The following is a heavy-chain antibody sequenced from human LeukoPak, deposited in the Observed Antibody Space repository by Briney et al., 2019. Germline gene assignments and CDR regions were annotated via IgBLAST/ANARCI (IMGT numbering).Heavy chain of an antibody. D-gene: IGHD4-17*01. CDR3: STGETTAGGFDY. Sequence: ASVTLSFTCSGSSVTVLSIHWLRQAPGQGPGWMGDFDPEDGDRSNAQTIPASVSIPNYTAKATDYLELRILTSEATAVAFCSTGETTAGGFDYWGQGTLVTVSS. J-gene: IGHJ4*02. CDR1: GSSVTVLS. CDR2: FDPEDGDR. V-gene: IGHV1-24*01.